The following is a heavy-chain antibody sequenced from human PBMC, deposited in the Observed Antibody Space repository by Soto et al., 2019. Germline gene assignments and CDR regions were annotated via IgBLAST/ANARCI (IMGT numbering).Heavy chain of an antibody. CDR1: GFSLSTSGVG. CDR3: APIMTTVTTK. V-gene: IGHV2-5*02. CDR2: IYWDDDK. Sequence: QITLKESGPTLVKPTQTLTLTCTFSGFSLSTSGVGVGWIRQPPGKALEWLALIYWDDDKRYSPSLQSKLTITKDNSNNQLVLTMTNMDPVDTATYYCAPIMTTVTTKWGQGTLVTVSS. D-gene: IGHD4-17*01. J-gene: IGHJ4*02.